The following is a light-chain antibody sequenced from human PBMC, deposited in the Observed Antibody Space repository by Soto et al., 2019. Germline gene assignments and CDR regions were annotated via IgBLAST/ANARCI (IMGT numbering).Light chain of an antibody. Sequence: DIQITHSPSTLSASVLYTVTIICRASQSISTSLAWYQQKPGRAPQLLIYDASSLKSGVPSRFSGSGSGTDFTLTISSLEPEDFAVYYCQQRSNWPPKITFGQGTRLEI. CDR2: DAS. J-gene: IGKJ5*01. V-gene: IGKV1-5*02. CDR3: QQRSNWPPKIT. CDR1: QSISTS.